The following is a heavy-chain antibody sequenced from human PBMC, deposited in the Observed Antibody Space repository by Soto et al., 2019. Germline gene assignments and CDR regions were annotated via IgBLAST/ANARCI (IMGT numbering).Heavy chain of an antibody. J-gene: IGHJ4*02. CDR1: GYTFTGYY. CDR2: VNPNSGGT. V-gene: IGHV1-2*04. D-gene: IGHD6-19*01. Sequence: GASVKVSCKASGYTFTGYYIHWVRQAPGQGLEWMGWVNPNSGGTNYAQKFQGWVTMTRDTSISTAYMELSRLRSDDTAVYYCVTSRVSVAVAGETEYYFDYWGQGTLVPVSS. CDR3: VTSRVSVAVAGETEYYFDY.